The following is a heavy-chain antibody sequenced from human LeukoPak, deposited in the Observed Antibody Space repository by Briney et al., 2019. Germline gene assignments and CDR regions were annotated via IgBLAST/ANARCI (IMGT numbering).Heavy chain of an antibody. Sequence: GGSLRLSCAASGFTFSSFGMHWVRQAPGKGLEWVAVIWYDASDRYYADSVKGRFTISRDNSKNTLFLQMSSLRDDDTAVYYCVRGVGVSRFNYFDPWGQGTLVVVSS. J-gene: IGHJ5*02. CDR2: IWYDASDR. CDR3: VRGVGVSRFNYFDP. CDR1: GFTFSSFG. V-gene: IGHV3-33*01. D-gene: IGHD5-24*01.